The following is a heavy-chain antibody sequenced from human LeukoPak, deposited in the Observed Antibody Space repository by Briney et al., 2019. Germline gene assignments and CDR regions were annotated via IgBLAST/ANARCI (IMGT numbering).Heavy chain of an antibody. CDR1: GYTFTSYD. CDR2: MNPNSGNT. J-gene: IGHJ4*02. CDR3: ARGMRITMVRGVKPEYYFDY. Sequence: GASVKVSCKASGYTFTSYDISWVRQATGQGLEWMGWMNPNSGNTGYAQKFQGRVTMTRNTSISTTYMELSSLRSEDTAVYYCARGMRITMVRGVKPEYYFDYWGQGTLVTVSS. D-gene: IGHD3-10*01. V-gene: IGHV1-8*01.